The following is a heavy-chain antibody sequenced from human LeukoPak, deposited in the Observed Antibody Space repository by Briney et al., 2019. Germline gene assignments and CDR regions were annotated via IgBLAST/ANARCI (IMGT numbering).Heavy chain of an antibody. CDR1: GFTLGIYD. CDR2: ISCSASSI. V-gene: IGHV3-23*01. J-gene: IGHJ4*02. D-gene: IGHD3-10*01. Sequence: GGSLRLSCAASGFTLGIYDVSGVPQCPGKGLECVSDISCSASSIHYRHSVRGGYTISRDNSTNTLYLQMNSLTAEDTAIYDCAKDVTASCRFGELGHFVYWGQGALGTVSS. CDR3: AKDVTASCRFGELGHFVY.